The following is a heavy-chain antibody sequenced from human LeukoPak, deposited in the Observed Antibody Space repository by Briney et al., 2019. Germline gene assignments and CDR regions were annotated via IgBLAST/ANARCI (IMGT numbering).Heavy chain of an antibody. V-gene: IGHV4-39*02. J-gene: IGHJ4*02. D-gene: IGHD3-22*01. Sequence: SETLSLTCAVSGGSISTSNSYWGWIRRPPGKGLEWVGSIYYSGNTYYNPSLKSRVTISVDTSKNQFSLNLRSVTAADTAVYYCAREILYDSTGYYLWGQGTLVTVSS. CDR3: AREILYDSTGYYL. CDR2: IYYSGNT. CDR1: GGSISTSNSY.